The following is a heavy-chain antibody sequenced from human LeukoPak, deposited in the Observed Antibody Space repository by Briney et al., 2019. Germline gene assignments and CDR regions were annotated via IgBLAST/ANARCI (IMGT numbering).Heavy chain of an antibody. CDR3: ARGPHWDPHFDY. Sequence: ASVKVSCKASGYTFTGYYMHWVRQAPGQGGEGMGWINPNSGGTNNEQKVQGRVSMTRDTSSSTDYMEMRRLRADDTAVYYCARGPHWDPHFDYWGQGTLVTVSS. CDR1: GYTFTGYY. D-gene: IGHD7-27*01. J-gene: IGHJ4*02. V-gene: IGHV1-2*02. CDR2: INPNSGGT.